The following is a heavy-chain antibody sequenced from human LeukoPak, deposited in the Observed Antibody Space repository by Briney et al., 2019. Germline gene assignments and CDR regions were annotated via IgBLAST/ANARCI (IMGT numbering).Heavy chain of an antibody. CDR3: ASYCSSTSCSNAEYFQH. CDR1: GGTFSSYA. CDR2: IIPIFGTA. J-gene: IGHJ1*01. Sequence: GASVKVSCKASGGTFSSYAIRWVRQAPGQGLEWMGGIIPIFGTANYAQKFQGRVTITTDESTSTAYMELSSLRSEDTAVYYCASYCSSTSCSNAEYFQHWGQGTLVTVSS. D-gene: IGHD2-2*01. V-gene: IGHV1-69*05.